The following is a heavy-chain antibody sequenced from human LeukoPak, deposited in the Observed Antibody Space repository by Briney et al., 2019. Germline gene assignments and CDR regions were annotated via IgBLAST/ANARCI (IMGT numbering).Heavy chain of an antibody. D-gene: IGHD1-1*01. V-gene: IGHV3-33*06. J-gene: IGHJ4*02. CDR1: GFTFSTYG. CDR2: IWYDGSNT. CDR3: AKVDTNWVPRD. Sequence: GRSLRLSCAASGFTFSTYGMHWVRQAPGKGLEWVAVIWYDGSNTHYADSVKGRFTISRDNSKNTLYLQMNSLRAEDTAIYYCAKVDTNWVPRDWGQGTLVTVSS.